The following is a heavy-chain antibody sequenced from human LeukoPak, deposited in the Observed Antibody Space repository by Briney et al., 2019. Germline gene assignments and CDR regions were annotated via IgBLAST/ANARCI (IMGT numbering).Heavy chain of an antibody. CDR1: GFTFSSYA. J-gene: IGHJ4*02. CDR3: AKDRHERGFGESS. D-gene: IGHD3-10*01. CDR2: ISGSGGST. Sequence: PGGSLRLSCAASGFTFSSYAMSWVRQAPGKGLEWVSAISGSGGSTYYADSVKGRFTISRDNSKNTLYLQMNSLRAEDTAVHYCAKDRHERGFGESSWGQGTLVTVSS. V-gene: IGHV3-23*01.